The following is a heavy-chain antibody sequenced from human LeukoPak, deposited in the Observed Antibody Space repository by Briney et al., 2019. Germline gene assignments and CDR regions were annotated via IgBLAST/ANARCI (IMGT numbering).Heavy chain of an antibody. D-gene: IGHD2-21*01. CDR1: GGTFSSYA. CDR2: IIPIFGTA. J-gene: IGHJ3*02. Sequence: SVMLSCKASGGTFSSYAISWVRQAPGQGLEWMGGIIPIFGTANYAQKFQGRVTITADESTSTAYMELSSLRSEDTAVYYCARDVSAYCGGDCYSDAFDIWGQGTMVTVSS. CDR3: ARDVSAYCGGDCYSDAFDI. V-gene: IGHV1-69*13.